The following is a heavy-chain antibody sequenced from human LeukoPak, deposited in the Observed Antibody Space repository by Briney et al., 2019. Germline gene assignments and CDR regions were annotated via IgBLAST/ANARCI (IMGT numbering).Heavy chain of an antibody. CDR1: GFTFSNYG. CDR2: IWYDGGYK. J-gene: IGHJ4*02. D-gene: IGHD3-22*01. Sequence: GGSLRLSCAASGFTFSNYGMHWVRQAPGKGLEWVAGIWYDGGYKYYADSVKGRFTISRDNSKNTLLLQMDSLRAEDTAVYYCARNYYDSSGYQEATFNYWGQGTLVTVSS. CDR3: ARNYYDSSGYQEATFNY. V-gene: IGHV3-33*01.